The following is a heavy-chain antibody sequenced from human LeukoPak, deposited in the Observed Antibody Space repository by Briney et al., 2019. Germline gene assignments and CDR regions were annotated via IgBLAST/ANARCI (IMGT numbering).Heavy chain of an antibody. CDR2: IIGSGSST. J-gene: IGHJ4*02. D-gene: IGHD6-13*01. Sequence: GGSLRLSCASSGFTFRSYAMSWVGQAPGQGLEWVSAIIGSGSSTYYADSVKGRFTISRDNSKNTLFLQMNSLRAEDTAVYYRATVRSQQLVLDFWGQGTLVTVSS. CDR3: ATVRSQQLVLDF. CDR1: GFTFRSYA. V-gene: IGHV3-23*01.